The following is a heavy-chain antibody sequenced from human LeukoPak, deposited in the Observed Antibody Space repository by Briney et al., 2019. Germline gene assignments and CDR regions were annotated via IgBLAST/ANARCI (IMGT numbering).Heavy chain of an antibody. CDR2: MNPNSGNT. Sequence: GASVKVSCKASGYTFTSYDINWVRQATGQGLEWMGWMNPNSGNTGYAQKFQGGVTMTRNTSISTAYMELSSLRSEDTAVYYCATHQSLYGMDVWGQGTTVTVSS. V-gene: IGHV1-8*01. CDR3: ATHQSLYGMDV. CDR1: GYTFTSYD. J-gene: IGHJ6*02.